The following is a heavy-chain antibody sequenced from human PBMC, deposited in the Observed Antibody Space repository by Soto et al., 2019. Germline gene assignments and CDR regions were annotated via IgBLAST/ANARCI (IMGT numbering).Heavy chain of an antibody. J-gene: IGHJ3*01. Sequence: VQSGAEVSKPGASVKISCRSSGYTFTDYALHWVRQAPGQGLEWMGWVNPSNGLTKYSETSQGRLSLTRNTSANTAYMELSSLRPGDTAVYYCARRLPAFDVWGQVTLVTVSS. V-gene: IGHV1-3*01. CDR2: VNPSNGLT. CDR1: GYTFTDYA. CDR3: ARRLPAFDV.